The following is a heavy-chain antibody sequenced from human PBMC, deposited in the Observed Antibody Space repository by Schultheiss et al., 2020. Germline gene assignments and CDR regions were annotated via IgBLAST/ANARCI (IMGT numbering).Heavy chain of an antibody. CDR2: IYYSEST. J-gene: IGHJ4*02. D-gene: IGHD5-12*01. CDR1: GGSISSYY. V-gene: IGHV4-59*12. CDR3: ARGVATIDY. Sequence: SETLSLTCTVSGGSISSYYWSWIRQPPGKGLEWIGYIYYSESTNYNPSLKSRVTISVDTSKNQFSLKLSSVTAADTAVYYCARGVATIDYWGQGTLVTVSS.